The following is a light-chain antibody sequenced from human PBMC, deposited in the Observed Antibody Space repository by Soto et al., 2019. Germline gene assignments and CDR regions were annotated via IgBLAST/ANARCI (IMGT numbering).Light chain of an antibody. V-gene: IGKV1-5*03. CDR2: KAS. CDR1: QTIRGY. CDR3: QHYDAYSTWT. Sequence: DIQMTQSPSTLSASVGDRVTITCRASQTIRGYLAWYQQKPGKAPKLLIYKASTLESGVTSRFSGSGSGTEFTLTISSLQPDDFATYYCQHYDAYSTWTFGQGTKVDI. J-gene: IGKJ1*01.